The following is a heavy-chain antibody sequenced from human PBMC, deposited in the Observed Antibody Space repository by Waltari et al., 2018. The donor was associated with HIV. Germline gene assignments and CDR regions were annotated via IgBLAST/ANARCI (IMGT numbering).Heavy chain of an antibody. J-gene: IGHJ4*01. CDR3: AYSYLTGSTLHPF. CDR1: GGSFSGYY. Sequence: QEQLQQWGAGLLKPSETLPLTCAVYGGSFSGYYLNWVRQPPGKGLEWIGEINHSGTTNYNPSLKSRVTMSVDTSKRQFSLKLNSVTAADTAVYFCAYSYLTGSTLHPFWGQGTLVTVSS. CDR2: INHSGTT. V-gene: IGHV4-34*01. D-gene: IGHD3-9*01.